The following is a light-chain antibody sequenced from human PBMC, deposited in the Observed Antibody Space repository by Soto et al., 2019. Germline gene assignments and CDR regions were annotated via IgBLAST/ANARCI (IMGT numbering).Light chain of an antibody. CDR2: GAS. CDR1: LSISTH. V-gene: IGKV3D-15*01. J-gene: IGKJ1*01. Sequence: EIVMTQSPATLSVSPGERATRSCRASLSISTHLAWYEQKPGQAPRLLIYGASTRATGIPARFSGSGSGTEFTLTISSLQSEDFAVYYCHQYHLWPWTFGQGTKVDIK. CDR3: HQYHLWPWT.